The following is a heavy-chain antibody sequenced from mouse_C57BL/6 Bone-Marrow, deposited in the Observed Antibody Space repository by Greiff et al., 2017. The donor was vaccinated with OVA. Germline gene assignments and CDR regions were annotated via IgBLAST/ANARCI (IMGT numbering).Heavy chain of an antibody. J-gene: IGHJ4*01. CDR3: TRQRSYYSNYEDYAMDY. D-gene: IGHD2-5*01. Sequence: EVQLQESGTVLARPGASVKMSCKTSGYTFTSYWMHWVKQRPGQGLEWIGAIYPGNSDTSYNQKFKGKAKLTAVTSASTAYMELSSLTNEDSAVYYCTRQRSYYSNYEDYAMDYWGQGTSVTVSS. CDR1: GYTFTSYW. CDR2: IYPGNSDT. V-gene: IGHV1-5*01.